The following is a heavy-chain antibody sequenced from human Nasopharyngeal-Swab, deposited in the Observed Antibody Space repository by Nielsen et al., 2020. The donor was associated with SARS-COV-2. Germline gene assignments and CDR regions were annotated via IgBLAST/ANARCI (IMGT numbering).Heavy chain of an antibody. CDR3: AKRSIAVARDHFDY. V-gene: IGHV3-23*01. J-gene: IGHJ4*02. Sequence: VRQAPGKGLEWVSGISGSYGSTYYAGSVKGRFTISRDNSKNTLYLQMNSLRAEDTAVYYCAKRSIAVARDHFDYWGQGTLVTVSS. D-gene: IGHD6-19*01. CDR2: ISGSYGST.